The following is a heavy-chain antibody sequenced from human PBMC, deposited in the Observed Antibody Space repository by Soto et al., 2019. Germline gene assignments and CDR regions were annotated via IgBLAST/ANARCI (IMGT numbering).Heavy chain of an antibody. V-gene: IGHV1-46*01. D-gene: IGHD1-26*01. CDR1: GYTFTSYY. J-gene: IGHJ5*02. Sequence: ASVKVSCKASGYTFTSYYMHWVRQAPGQGLEWMGIINPSGGSTSYAQKFQGRVTMTRDTSTSTVYMELSSLRSEDTAVYYCALVASGVDWFDPWGQGTLVTVSS. CDR2: INPSGGST. CDR3: ALVASGVDWFDP.